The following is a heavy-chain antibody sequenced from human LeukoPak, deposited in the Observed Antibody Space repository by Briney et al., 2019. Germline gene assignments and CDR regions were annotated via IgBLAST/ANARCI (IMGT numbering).Heavy chain of an antibody. CDR3: ARNHHDSSGYSDSYFFDY. CDR2: IYYSGST. D-gene: IGHD3-22*01. V-gene: IGHV4-30-4*08. J-gene: IGHJ4*02. Sequence: NPSETLSLTCTVSGGSVNSGVYYWSWIRQPPGKGLEWIGYIYYSGSTYYNPSLKSRVTISVDTSKNQFSLKLSSVTAADTAVYYCARNHHDSSGYSDSYFFDYWGQGTLVTVSS. CDR1: GGSVNSGVYY.